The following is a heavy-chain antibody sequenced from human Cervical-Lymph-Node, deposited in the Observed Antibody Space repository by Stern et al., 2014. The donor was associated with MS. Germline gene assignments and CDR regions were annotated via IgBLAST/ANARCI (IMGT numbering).Heavy chain of an antibody. CDR1: GGTFRSYG. CDR3: ARHFDWLLGAEDYGMDV. CDR2: IIPIFGVT. V-gene: IGHV1-69*01. J-gene: IGHJ6*02. Sequence: MQLVESGAEVKQPGYSVNVSCKASGGTFRSYGFSWVRQAPGQGLEWMGGIIPIFGVTNYEQKYQGRVTIIADESTNTVYMELSSLRSEDTAVYYCARHFDWLLGAEDYGMDVWGQGTTVTVSS. D-gene: IGHD3-9*01.